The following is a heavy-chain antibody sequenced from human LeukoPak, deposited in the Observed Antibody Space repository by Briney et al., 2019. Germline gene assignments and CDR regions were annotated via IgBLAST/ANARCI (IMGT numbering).Heavy chain of an antibody. J-gene: IGHJ5*02. Sequence: SETLSLTCTVSGGSVSSGSYYWSWIRQPPGKALEWIGYIYYTGSTNYNPSLKSRVTISVDTSKNQFSLKLSSVTAADTAVYYCARFLQYSSSWYNWFDPWGQGTLVTVSS. D-gene: IGHD6-13*01. CDR2: IYYTGST. CDR3: ARFLQYSSSWYNWFDP. CDR1: GGSVSSGSYY. V-gene: IGHV4-61*01.